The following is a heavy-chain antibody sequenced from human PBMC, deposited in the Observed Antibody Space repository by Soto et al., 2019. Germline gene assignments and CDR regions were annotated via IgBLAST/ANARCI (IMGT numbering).Heavy chain of an antibody. D-gene: IGHD2-2*02. J-gene: IGHJ4*02. CDR2: ISAYNGNT. CDR3: ARDRVCSSTSCYRVWDY. CDR1: GYTFTSYG. V-gene: IGHV1-18*01. Sequence: QVQLVQSGAEVKKPGASVKVSCKASGYTFTSYGISWVRQAPGQGPEWMGWISAYNGNTNYAQKLQGRVTMTTDTATSTAYMELRSLRSDDTAVYYCARDRVCSSTSCYRVWDYWGQGTLVTVSS.